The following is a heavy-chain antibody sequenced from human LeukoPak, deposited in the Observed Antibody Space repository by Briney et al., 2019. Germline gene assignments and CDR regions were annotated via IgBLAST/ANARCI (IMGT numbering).Heavy chain of an antibody. D-gene: IGHD3-22*01. J-gene: IGHJ5*02. V-gene: IGHV1-69*06. Sequence: SVKVSCKASGGTFSTNSISWLRQAPGQGPEWMGGIIPISGTPNYAQKFQGRVTITADKSTSTAYMELSSLRSEDTAVYYCARVVTDYYDSSGPEGGDWFDPWGQGTLVTVSS. CDR1: GGTFSTNS. CDR2: IIPISGTP. CDR3: ARVVTDYYDSSGPEGGDWFDP.